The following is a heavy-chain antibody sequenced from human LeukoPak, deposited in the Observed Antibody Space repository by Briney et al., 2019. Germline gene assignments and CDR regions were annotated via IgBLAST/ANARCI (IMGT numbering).Heavy chain of an antibody. CDR3: ARDLYGGKGDY. J-gene: IGHJ4*02. CDR1: GFTVSSNY. Sequence: PGGSLRLSCAASGFTVSSNYMSWVRQAPGKGLEWVSVIYSGGSTYYADSVKGRFTISRDNSKNMLYLQMNSLRAEDTAVYYCARDLYGGKGDYWGQGTLVTVSS. V-gene: IGHV3-66*02. D-gene: IGHD4-23*01. CDR2: IYSGGST.